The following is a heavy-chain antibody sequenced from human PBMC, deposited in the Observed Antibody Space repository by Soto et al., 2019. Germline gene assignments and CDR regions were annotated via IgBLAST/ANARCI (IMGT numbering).Heavy chain of an antibody. Sequence: PGGSLRLSCAASGFTFSSYGMHWVRQAPGKGLEWVAVIWYDGSNKYYADSVKGRFTISRDNSKNTLYLQMNSLRAEDTAVYYCARDRSGPAAAGHYYYYGMDVWGQGTTVTVSS. CDR2: IWYDGSNK. J-gene: IGHJ6*02. D-gene: IGHD6-13*01. CDR1: GFTFSSYG. CDR3: ARDRSGPAAAGHYYYYGMDV. V-gene: IGHV3-33*01.